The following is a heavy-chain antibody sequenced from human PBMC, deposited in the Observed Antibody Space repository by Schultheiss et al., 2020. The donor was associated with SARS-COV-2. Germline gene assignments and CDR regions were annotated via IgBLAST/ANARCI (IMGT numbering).Heavy chain of an antibody. CDR1: GGSISSGGYY. V-gene: IGHV4-31*03. J-gene: IGHJ3*02. Sequence: SQTLSLTCTVSGGSISSGGYYWSWIRQQPGKGLELIGQIYNRGSTYYNPSLRSRLTMSVDTSKNQFSLKLSSVTAADTAVYYCARDGLRGTVTTIDAFDIWGQGTMVTVSS. D-gene: IGHD4-17*01. CDR2: IYNRGST. CDR3: ARDGLRGTVTTIDAFDI.